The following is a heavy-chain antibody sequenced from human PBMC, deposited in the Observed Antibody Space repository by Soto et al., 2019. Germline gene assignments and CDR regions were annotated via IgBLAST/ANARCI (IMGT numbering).Heavy chain of an antibody. J-gene: IGHJ6*02. V-gene: IGHV3-21*01. D-gene: IGHD2-15*01. CDR2: ISSSSSYI. Sequence: GGSLRLSCAASGFTFSSYSMNWVRQAPGKGLEWVSSISSSSSYIYYADSVKGRFTISRDNAKNSLYLQMNSLKAEDTAVYYCAREMVAAPHRPYYYYYYGMDVWGQGTTVTVSS. CDR1: GFTFSSYS. CDR3: AREMVAAPHRPYYYYYYGMDV.